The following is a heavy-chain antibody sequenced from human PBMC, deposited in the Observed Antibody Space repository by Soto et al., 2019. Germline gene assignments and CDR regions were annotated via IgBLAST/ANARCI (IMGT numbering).Heavy chain of an antibody. J-gene: IGHJ6*02. Sequence: EVQLVESGGGLVQPGGSLRLSCAASGFTFSSYEMNWVRQAPGKGLEWVSYISSSGSTIYYADSVKGRFTISRDNAKNSLYLQMNSLRAEDTAVYYCARGYCSSTSCYARVGYYYYGMDVWGQGTTVTVSS. CDR1: GFTFSSYE. CDR2: ISSSGSTI. V-gene: IGHV3-48*03. D-gene: IGHD2-2*01. CDR3: ARGYCSSTSCYARVGYYYYGMDV.